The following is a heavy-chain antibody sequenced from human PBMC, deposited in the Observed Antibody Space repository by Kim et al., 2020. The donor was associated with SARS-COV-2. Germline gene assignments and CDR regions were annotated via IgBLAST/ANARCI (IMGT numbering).Heavy chain of an antibody. J-gene: IGHJ4*02. CDR3: TGGSAARFDY. Sequence: GGSLRLSCAASGFPFSSYSMHWVRQAPGKGLEWVTVISHDGGTKYYADSMRGRFTISIDNSENTLYLQMSSLRAEDTAVYYCTGGSAARFDYWGQGTLVTVSS. CDR2: ISHDGGTK. V-gene: IGHV3-30-3*01. D-gene: IGHD6-6*01. CDR1: GFPFSSYS.